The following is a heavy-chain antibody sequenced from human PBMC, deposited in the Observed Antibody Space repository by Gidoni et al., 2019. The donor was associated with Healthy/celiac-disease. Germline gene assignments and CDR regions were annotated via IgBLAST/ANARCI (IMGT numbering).Heavy chain of an antibody. J-gene: IGHJ6*04. CDR3: AKVGDMTTVTTVPYYYYGMDV. CDR1: GFTFSGYC. Sequence: EVQLLESGGGLVQPGGSLRLSCAASGFTFSGYCISWVRQAPGKGLEWVSAISGSGGSKYYADSVKGRFTISRDNSKNTLYLQMNSLRAEDMAVYYCAKVGDMTTVTTVPYYYYGMDVWGKGTTVTVSS. V-gene: IGHV3-23*01. CDR2: ISGSGGSK. D-gene: IGHD4-17*01.